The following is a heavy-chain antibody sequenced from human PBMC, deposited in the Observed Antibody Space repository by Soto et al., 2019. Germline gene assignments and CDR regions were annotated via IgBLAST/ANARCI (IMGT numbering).Heavy chain of an antibody. D-gene: IGHD1-7*01. J-gene: IGHJ3*02. CDR1: GYTFTGYY. Sequence: GASVKVSCKASGYTFTGYYMHWVRQAPGQGLEWMGWINPNSGGTNYAQKFQGWVTMTRDTSISTAYMELSRLRSDDTAVYYCARELELRKGDAFDIWGQGTMVTVSS. CDR2: INPNSGGT. V-gene: IGHV1-2*04. CDR3: ARELELRKGDAFDI.